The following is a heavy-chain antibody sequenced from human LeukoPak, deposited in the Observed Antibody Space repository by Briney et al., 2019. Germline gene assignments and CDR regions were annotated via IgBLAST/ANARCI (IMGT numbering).Heavy chain of an antibody. Sequence: PGGSLRLSCAASGFTFGDSAMHWVRQASGKGLEWVGRIRSKANSYATVYAASVKGRFAISRDDSKNTAYLQMYSLKTEDTAVYYCARHCGGDCFLDYWGQGTLVTVSS. CDR2: IRSKANSYAT. J-gene: IGHJ4*02. CDR1: GFTFGDSA. CDR3: ARHCGGDCFLDY. D-gene: IGHD2-21*02. V-gene: IGHV3-73*01.